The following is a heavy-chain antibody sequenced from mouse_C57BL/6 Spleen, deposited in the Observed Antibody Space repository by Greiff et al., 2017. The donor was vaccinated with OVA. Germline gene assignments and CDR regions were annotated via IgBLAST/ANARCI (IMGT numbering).Heavy chain of an antibody. J-gene: IGHJ2*01. CDR2: INPNNGGT. V-gene: IGHV1-22*01. Sequence: VQLKQSGPELVKPGASVKMSCKASGYTFTDYNMHWVKQSHGKSLEWIGYINPNNGGTSYNQKFKGKATLTVNKSSSTAYMELRSLTSEDSAVYYCASHYYSPDYWGQGTTLTVSS. CDR3: ASHYYSPDY. CDR1: GYTFTDYN. D-gene: IGHD2-12*01.